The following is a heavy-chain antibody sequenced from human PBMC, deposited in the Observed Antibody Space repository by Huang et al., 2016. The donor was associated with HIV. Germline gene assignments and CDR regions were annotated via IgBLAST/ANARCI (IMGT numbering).Heavy chain of an antibody. CDR2: INHSEST. CDR1: GGSFSGYY. J-gene: IGHJ6*03. Sequence: QVQLQQWGAGLLRPSETLSLTCAVYGGSFSGYYGTWIRQPPGTGVEWIGAINHSESTNYNPSLKSRVTISVDTTRNQFSLTLTSVTAADTAVDYCARGQGGYYYYYMDVWGKGTTVTVSS. CDR3: ARGQGGYYYYYMDV. V-gene: IGHV4-34*01.